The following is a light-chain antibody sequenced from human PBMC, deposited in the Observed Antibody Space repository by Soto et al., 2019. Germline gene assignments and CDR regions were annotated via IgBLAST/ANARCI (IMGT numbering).Light chain of an antibody. CDR2: EVS. Sequence: QSVLTQPPSASGSPGQSVTISCTGTSSDVGGYNYVSWYQQHPGKAPKLMIYEVSKRPSGVPDRFSGSKSGNTASLTVSGLQAGDEADYYCSSYAGTNTVGVFGTGTKLTVL. V-gene: IGLV2-8*01. CDR3: SSYAGTNTVGV. J-gene: IGLJ1*01. CDR1: SSDVGGYNY.